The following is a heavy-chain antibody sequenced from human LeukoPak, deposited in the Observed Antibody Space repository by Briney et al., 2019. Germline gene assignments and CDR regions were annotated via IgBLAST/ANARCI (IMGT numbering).Heavy chain of an antibody. CDR2: IYYSGST. Sequence: SEALSLTCTVSGGSISSYYWSWIRQPPGKGLEWIGYIYYSGSTNYNPSLKSRVTISVDTSKSQFSLKLSSVTAADTAVYYCASLWSGFYYYMDVWGKGTTVTVSS. V-gene: IGHV4-59*01. CDR1: GGSISSYY. D-gene: IGHD3-3*01. CDR3: ASLWSGFYYYMDV. J-gene: IGHJ6*03.